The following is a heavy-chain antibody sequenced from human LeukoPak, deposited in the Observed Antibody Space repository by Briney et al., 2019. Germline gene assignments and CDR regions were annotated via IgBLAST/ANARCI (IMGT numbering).Heavy chain of an antibody. CDR3: ARESPSERDFWSGYYNSYYYYYMDV. CDR1: GGSVSSGSYY. D-gene: IGHD3-3*01. J-gene: IGHJ6*03. CDR2: IYYSGST. V-gene: IGHV4-61*01. Sequence: SETLSLTCTVSGGSVSSGSYYWSWIRQPPGKGLEWIEYIYYSGSTKYNPSPKSRVTISVDTSKNQFSLKLSSVTAADTAVYYCARESPSERDFWSGYYNSYYYYYMDVWGKGTTVTVSS.